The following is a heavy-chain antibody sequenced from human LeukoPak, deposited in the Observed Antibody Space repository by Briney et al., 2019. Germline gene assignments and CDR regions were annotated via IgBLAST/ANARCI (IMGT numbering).Heavy chain of an antibody. CDR3: LADSSSWYGLWDY. Sequence: GGSLRLSCAASGFTFSSYAMSWVRQAPGKGLEWVSGISGSGGNTYYADSVKGRFTISRDNSKNTLYLQMNSLRAEDTAVYYCLADSSSWYGLWDYWGQGTLVTVSS. D-gene: IGHD6-13*01. J-gene: IGHJ4*02. V-gene: IGHV3-23*01. CDR2: ISGSGGNT. CDR1: GFTFSSYA.